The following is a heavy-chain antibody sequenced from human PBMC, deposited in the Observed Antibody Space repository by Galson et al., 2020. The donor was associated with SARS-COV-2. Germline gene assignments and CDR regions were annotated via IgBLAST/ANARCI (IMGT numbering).Heavy chain of an antibody. D-gene: IGHD3-10*01. CDR1: GFTFGEYT. CDR3: SRATRDLLRGEYYYRMDV. V-gene: IGHV3-49*04. CDR2: IRTKTFGGAE. Sequence: GGSLRLSCTASGFTFGEYTMTWVRQAPGRGLEWVGLIRTKTFGGAERYAASVKGRFTISKDDSETVGYLQMNRLKTDDTATYYCSRATRDLLRGEYYYRMDVWGKGTTVSVSS. J-gene: IGHJ6*04.